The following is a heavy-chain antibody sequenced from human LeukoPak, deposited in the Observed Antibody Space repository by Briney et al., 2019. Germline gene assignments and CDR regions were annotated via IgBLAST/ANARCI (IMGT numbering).Heavy chain of an antibody. CDR3: AKDLPVHSSSPVHYYFDY. CDR2: ISGSGGST. Sequence: QAGGSLRLSCAASGFTFSSYAMSWVRQAPGKGLGWVSAISGSGGSTYYADSVKGRFTISRDNSKNTLYLQMNSLRAEDTAVYYCAKDLPVHSSSPVHYYFDYWGQGTLVTVSS. CDR1: GFTFSSYA. D-gene: IGHD6-6*01. J-gene: IGHJ4*02. V-gene: IGHV3-23*01.